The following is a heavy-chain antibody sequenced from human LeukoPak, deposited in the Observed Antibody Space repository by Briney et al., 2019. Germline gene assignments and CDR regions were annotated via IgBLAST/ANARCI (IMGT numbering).Heavy chain of an antibody. V-gene: IGHV4-30-4*01. Sequence: KPSETLSLTCTVSAXSINSGRYYWSWIRQPPGKGLEWIGYIYYSGNTYYNPSLKSRVTISVDTSKNQFSLNLSSVTAADTAVYYCARDNPNSDFDYWGQGTLVTVSS. D-gene: IGHD4-23*01. CDR3: ARDNPNSDFDY. J-gene: IGHJ4*02. CDR2: IYYSGNT. CDR1: AXSINSGRYY.